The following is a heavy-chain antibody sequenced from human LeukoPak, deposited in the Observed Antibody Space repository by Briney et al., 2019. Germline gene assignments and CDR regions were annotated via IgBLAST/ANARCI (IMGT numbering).Heavy chain of an antibody. CDR1: GFTFSNYA. Sequence: GGSLRLSCAASGFTFSNYAMSWVRQAPRKGLEWVSSISGSGGNTYYADSVKGRFTISRDNSKDTLYLQMNGLRGEDTAVYYCAKDRYTGSYSYYFDYWGQGTLVTVSS. J-gene: IGHJ4*02. CDR2: ISGSGGNT. D-gene: IGHD1-26*01. V-gene: IGHV3-23*01. CDR3: AKDRYTGSYSYYFDY.